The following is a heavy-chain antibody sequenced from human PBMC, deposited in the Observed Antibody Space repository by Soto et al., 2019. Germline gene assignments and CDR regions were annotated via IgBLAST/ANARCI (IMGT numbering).Heavy chain of an antibody. CDR3: ARVVLWFGEWDDAFDI. CDR2: IYYSGST. V-gene: IGHV4-30-4*01. Sequence: QVQLQESGPGLVKPSQTLSLTCTVSGGSISSGDYYWSWIRQPPGKGLEWIGYIYYSGSTYYNPSLKSRLTISVDTSKNQFSLKLSSMTAADTAVYYCARVVLWFGEWDDAFDIWGQGTMVTVSS. D-gene: IGHD3-10*01. CDR1: GGSISSGDYY. J-gene: IGHJ3*02.